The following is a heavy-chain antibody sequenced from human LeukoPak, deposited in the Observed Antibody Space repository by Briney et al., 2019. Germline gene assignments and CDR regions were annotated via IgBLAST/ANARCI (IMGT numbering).Heavy chain of an antibody. J-gene: IGHJ2*01. D-gene: IGHD6-13*01. Sequence: SETLSLTCTVSGGSISSYYWSWIRQPPGKGLEWIGYIYYSGSTNYNPSLKSRVTISVDTSKNQFSLKLRSVTAADTAVYYCARVIAAAGDWYFDLWGRGTLVTVSS. CDR2: IYYSGST. CDR1: GGSISSYY. V-gene: IGHV4-59*01. CDR3: ARVIAAAGDWYFDL.